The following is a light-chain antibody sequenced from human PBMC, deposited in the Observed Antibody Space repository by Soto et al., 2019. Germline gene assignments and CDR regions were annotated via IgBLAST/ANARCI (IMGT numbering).Light chain of an antibody. CDR2: RNN. CDR3: AVWDDILNGVV. V-gene: IGLV1-44*01. J-gene: IGLJ2*01. CDR1: SSNIGSNT. Sequence: QSVLTQPPSASGTPGQRVTISCSGSSSNIGSNTVNWYQQVPGTAPKLLIYRNNQRPSGVPDRFSGSKSGTSVSLAISGLQSEDEADYYCAVWDDILNGVVFGGGTKVTVL.